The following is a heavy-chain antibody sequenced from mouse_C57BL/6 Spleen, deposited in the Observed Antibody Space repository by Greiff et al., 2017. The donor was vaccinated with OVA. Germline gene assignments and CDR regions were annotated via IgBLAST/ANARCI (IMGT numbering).Heavy chain of an antibody. D-gene: IGHD1-1*01. J-gene: IGHJ1*03. CDR3: AREGLNYYGTSWYFDV. CDR1: GYSITSGYY. CDR2: ISYDGSN. V-gene: IGHV3-6*01. Sequence: EVQRVESGPGLVKPSQSLSLTCSVTGYSITSGYYWNWIRQFPGNKLEWMGYISYDGSNNYNPSLKNRISITRDTSKNQFFLKLNSVTTEDTATYYCAREGLNYYGTSWYFDVWGTGTTVTVSS.